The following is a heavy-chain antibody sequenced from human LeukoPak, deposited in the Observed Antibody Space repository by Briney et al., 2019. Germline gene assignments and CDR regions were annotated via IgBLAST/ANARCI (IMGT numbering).Heavy chain of an antibody. CDR3: AKDNPIGSGWYGDGMDV. J-gene: IGHJ6*04. CDR2: ISWDGGST. CDR1: GCTFDDYA. Sequence: GGALRLSCAASGCTFDDYAMHWVRQAPGKGLEWVSLISWDGGSTYYADSVKGRFTISRDNSKNSLYLQMNSLRAEDTALYYCAKDNPIGSGWYGDGMDVWGKGTTVTVSS. D-gene: IGHD6-19*01. V-gene: IGHV3-43D*03.